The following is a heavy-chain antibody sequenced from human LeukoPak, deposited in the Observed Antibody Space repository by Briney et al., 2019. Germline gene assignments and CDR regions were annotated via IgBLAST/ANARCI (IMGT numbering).Heavy chain of an antibody. D-gene: IGHD2-15*01. Sequence: SETLPLTCTVSGGSISSGGYYWSWIRQHPGKGLEWIGYIYYSGSTYYNPSLKSRVTISVDTSKNQFSLKLSSVTAADTAVYYCAREGGGSPYYYYGTDVWGQGTTVTVSS. J-gene: IGHJ6*02. CDR3: AREGGGSPYYYYGTDV. CDR1: GGSISSGGYY. V-gene: IGHV4-31*03. CDR2: IYYSGST.